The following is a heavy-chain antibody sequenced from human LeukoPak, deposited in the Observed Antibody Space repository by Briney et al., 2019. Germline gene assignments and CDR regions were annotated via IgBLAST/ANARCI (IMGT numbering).Heavy chain of an antibody. CDR1: GGTFSSYA. J-gene: IGHJ4*02. CDR3: ARHDFWSGKLGY. V-gene: IGHV1-69*04. CDR2: IIPILGIA. D-gene: IGHD3-3*01. Sequence: ASVKVSCKASGGTFSSYAISWVRQAPGQGLEWMGRIIPILGIANYAQKFQGRVTITADKSTSTAYMELRSLSSDDTAVYYCARHDFWSGKLGYWGQGTLVTVSS.